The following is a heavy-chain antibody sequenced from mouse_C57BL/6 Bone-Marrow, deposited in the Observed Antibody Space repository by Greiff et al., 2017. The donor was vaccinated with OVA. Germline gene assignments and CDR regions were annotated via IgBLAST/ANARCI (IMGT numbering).Heavy chain of an antibody. J-gene: IGHJ3*01. CDR3: AREGQRRGLFAY. CDR2: IDPSDSET. Sequence: VQLQQPGAELVRPGSSVKLSCKASGYTFTSYWMHWVKQRPIQGLEWIGNIDPSDSETHYNQKFKDKATLTVDKSSSTAYMQLSSLTSEDSAVYYCAREGQRRGLFAYWGQGTLVTVSA. CDR1: GYTFTSYW. V-gene: IGHV1-52*01. D-gene: IGHD3-2*02.